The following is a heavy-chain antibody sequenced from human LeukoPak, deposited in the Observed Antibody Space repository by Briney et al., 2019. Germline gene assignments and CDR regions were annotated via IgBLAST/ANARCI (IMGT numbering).Heavy chain of an antibody. CDR3: ARAAVARSAFDI. D-gene: IGHD6-19*01. V-gene: IGHV1-18*01. Sequence: ASVKVSCKASGYTFTSYGISWVRQAPGQGLEWVGWISAYNGNTNYVQKLQGRVTMTTDTSTSTAYMELRSLRSDDTGVYYCARAAVARSAFDIWGQGTMVTVSS. CDR1: GYTFTSYG. J-gene: IGHJ3*02. CDR2: ISAYNGNT.